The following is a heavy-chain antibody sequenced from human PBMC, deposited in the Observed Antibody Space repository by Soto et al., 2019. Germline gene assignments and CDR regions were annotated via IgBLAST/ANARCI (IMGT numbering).Heavy chain of an antibody. J-gene: IGHJ4*02. CDR2: ISGSGDST. Sequence: EVKLLESGGGLVQPGGSLRLSCAASGCTFSSYAMRWVRQAPGKGLEWVSAISGSGDSTYYADSVKGRFTISRDNSKNTLYLQMNSLRAEDTAVYYCARRGSGSYYDYWGQGTLVTVSS. CDR3: ARRGSGSYYDY. D-gene: IGHD1-26*01. V-gene: IGHV3-23*01. CDR1: GCTFSSYA.